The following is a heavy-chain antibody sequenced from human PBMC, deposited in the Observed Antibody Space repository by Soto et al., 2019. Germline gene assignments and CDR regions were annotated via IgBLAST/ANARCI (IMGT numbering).Heavy chain of an antibody. D-gene: IGHD1-1*01. Sequence: SGPTLVNPTQTLTLTCTFSGFSLTTRPVGVGWIRQPPGQALEWLALIYWDDDKRYNPSLKTRVTITKDTSKNQVVLTMTNMDPIDTATYYCAHRQLYNGAWNEGTFDYWGQGALVTVSS. CDR3: AHRQLYNGAWNEGTFDY. J-gene: IGHJ4*02. V-gene: IGHV2-5*02. CDR1: GFSLTTRPVG. CDR2: IYWDDDK.